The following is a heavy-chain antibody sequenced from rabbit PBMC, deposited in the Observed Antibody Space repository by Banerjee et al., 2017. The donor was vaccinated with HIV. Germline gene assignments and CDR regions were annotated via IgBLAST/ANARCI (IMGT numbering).Heavy chain of an antibody. Sequence: QEQLVESGGGVLQPGGPRPPTSTASGSSFRRSYYSCGVRQAPGKGLEWIGCIYTNSSSTWYASWAKGRFTISKTSSTTVTLQMTSLTAADTATYFCASGYSDVYFNLWGPGTLVTVS. V-gene: IGHV1S45*01. CDR2: IYTNSSST. CDR1: GSSFRRSYY. D-gene: IGHD1-1*01. J-gene: IGHJ4*01. CDR3: ASGYSDVYFNL.